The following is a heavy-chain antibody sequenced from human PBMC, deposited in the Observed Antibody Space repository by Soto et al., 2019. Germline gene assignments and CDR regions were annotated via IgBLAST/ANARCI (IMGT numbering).Heavy chain of an antibody. Sequence: ASVKVSCKASGYTFTSYARHWVRQAPGQRLEWMGWINAGNGNTKYSQKFQGRVTITRDTSASTAYMELSSLRSEDTAVYYCARVSRFAALDAFDIWGQGTMVTVSS. J-gene: IGHJ3*02. CDR3: ARVSRFAALDAFDI. D-gene: IGHD3-3*01. V-gene: IGHV1-3*01. CDR2: INAGNGNT. CDR1: GYTFTSYA.